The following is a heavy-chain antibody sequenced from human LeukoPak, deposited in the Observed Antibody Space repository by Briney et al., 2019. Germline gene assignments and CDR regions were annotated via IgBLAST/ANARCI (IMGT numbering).Heavy chain of an antibody. Sequence: GGALRLSCAASGFTFSDFYMSWIRQAPGRGLEWVSYISNSGSTIYYADAVRGRFAIPRDNAKHSLYLQGNSLRAADTAVYYCASTADSYYYDSSGYYEILGYAMDVWGQGTTVTVSS. V-gene: IGHV3-11*01. J-gene: IGHJ6*02. CDR1: GFTFSDFY. D-gene: IGHD3-22*01. CDR3: ASTADSYYYDSSGYYEILGYAMDV. CDR2: ISNSGSTI.